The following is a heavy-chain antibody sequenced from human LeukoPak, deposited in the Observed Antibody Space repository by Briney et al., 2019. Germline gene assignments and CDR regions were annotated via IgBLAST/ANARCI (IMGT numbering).Heavy chain of an antibody. Sequence: PSETLSLTCAVYGGSFSGYYWSWIRQPPGKGLEWIGEINHSGSTNYNPSLKSRVTISVDTSKNQFSLKLSSVTAADTAVYYCARRWYSSGWLSRAFDIWGQGTMVTVSS. V-gene: IGHV4-34*01. CDR1: GGSFSGYY. CDR3: ARRWYSSGWLSRAFDI. CDR2: INHSGST. D-gene: IGHD6-19*01. J-gene: IGHJ3*02.